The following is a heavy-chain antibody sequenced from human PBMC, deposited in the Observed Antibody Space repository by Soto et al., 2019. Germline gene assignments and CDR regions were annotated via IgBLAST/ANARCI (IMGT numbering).Heavy chain of an antibody. CDR1: GLSITDSEMG. CDR3: ARRHLAVAVSPWFDP. D-gene: IGHD6-19*01. V-gene: IGHV2-26*01. CDR2: IDSSGEK. J-gene: IGHJ5*02. Sequence: QVTLKESGPVLVKPTETLTLRCTVSGLSITDSEMGVSWIRQPPGQPLEWLAHIDSSGEKSYRTFLKNRLAIYKDTSKSQIVLTMTNMDPADTATYYCARRHLAVAVSPWFDPWGQGIPVTVSS.